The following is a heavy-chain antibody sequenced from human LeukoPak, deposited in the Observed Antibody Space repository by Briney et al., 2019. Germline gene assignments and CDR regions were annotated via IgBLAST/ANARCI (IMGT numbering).Heavy chain of an antibody. CDR1: GFTFSNYA. J-gene: IGHJ4*02. CDR2: VSYDGSNK. D-gene: IGHD5-18*01. V-gene: IGHV3-30*04. CDR3: ARDRELSYAFSPYYFDY. Sequence: GGSLRLSCAASGFTFSNYAMHWVRQAPGRGLEWVAIVSYDGSNKYYADSVKGRLTISRDNSKNTLYLQMNSLRAEDTAVYYCARDRELSYAFSPYYFDYWGQGTLVTVSS.